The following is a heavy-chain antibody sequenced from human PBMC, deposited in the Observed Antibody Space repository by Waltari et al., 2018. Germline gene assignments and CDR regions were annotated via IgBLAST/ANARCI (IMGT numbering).Heavy chain of an antibody. CDR1: GDTFIDYY. J-gene: IGHJ4*02. CDR2: VIPKSGGT. Sequence: QVQLVPSGAEVKKPGASVRVSCTTSGDTFIDYYLHWVRQAPGQGLEWMGRVIPKSGGTSYPQKFKDRVTMTRDTSISTAYMELSRLTFDDTAVYFCARWPALSADPYYFDYWGQGTLVTVSS. D-gene: IGHD3-16*01. V-gene: IGHV1-2*06. CDR3: ARWPALSADPYYFDY.